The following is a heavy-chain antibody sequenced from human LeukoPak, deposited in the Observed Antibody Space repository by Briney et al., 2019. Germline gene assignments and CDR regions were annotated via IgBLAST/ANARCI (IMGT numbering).Heavy chain of an antibody. Sequence: PGGSLRLSCAASGFTFSGYWMHWVRQAPGKGLVWVSRINTDGSSTSYADSVKGRFTISRDNAKNTLYLQMNSLRAEDTAVYYCAKDGMATMYGPPYYFDYWGQGTLVTVSS. J-gene: IGHJ4*02. CDR1: GFTFSGYW. CDR2: INTDGSST. CDR3: AKDGMATMYGPPYYFDY. V-gene: IGHV3-74*01. D-gene: IGHD5-24*01.